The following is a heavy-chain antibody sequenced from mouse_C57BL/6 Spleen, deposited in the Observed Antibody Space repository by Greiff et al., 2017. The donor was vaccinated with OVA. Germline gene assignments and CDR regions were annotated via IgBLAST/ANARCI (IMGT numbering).Heavy chain of an antibody. CDR3: ARRVAPLPYYAMDY. D-gene: IGHD1-1*02. J-gene: IGHJ4*01. CDR1: GYSFTGYY. V-gene: IGHV1-42*01. Sequence: VQLQQSGPELVKPGASVKISCKASGYSFTGYYMNWVKQSPEKSLEWIGEINPSTGGTTYNQKFKAKATLTVDKSSSTAYMQLKSLTSEDSAVYYCARRVAPLPYYAMDYWGQGTSVTVSS. CDR2: INPSTGGT.